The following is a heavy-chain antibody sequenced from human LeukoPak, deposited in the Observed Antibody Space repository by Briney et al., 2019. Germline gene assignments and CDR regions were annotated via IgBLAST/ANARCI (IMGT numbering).Heavy chain of an antibody. CDR1: GYTFTDYY. Sequence: ASVKVSCKASGYTFTDYYLQWVRQAPGQGLEWMGWINPDSGGTNYAQKFQGRVTMTRDTSITTGYMELTSLTSDDTAVYYCAREGSLGIAAAGTDAFDIWGQGTMVTVSS. V-gene: IGHV1-2*02. J-gene: IGHJ3*02. D-gene: IGHD6-13*01. CDR3: AREGSLGIAAAGTDAFDI. CDR2: INPDSGGT.